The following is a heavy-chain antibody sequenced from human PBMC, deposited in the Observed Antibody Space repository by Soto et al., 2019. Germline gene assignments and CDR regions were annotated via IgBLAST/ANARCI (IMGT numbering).Heavy chain of an antibody. CDR1: GFTFSSYG. D-gene: IGHD6-6*01. Sequence: QVQLVESGGGVVQPGRSLRLSCAASGFTFSSYGMHWVRQAPGKGLEWVAVISYDGSKKSYAESVRGRFTISRDNSKNTLYLQMNSLRAEDTAIYYCAKDLEYSSSPWYYFDYWGQGTLVTVSS. CDR2: ISYDGSKK. V-gene: IGHV3-30*18. CDR3: AKDLEYSSSPWYYFDY. J-gene: IGHJ4*02.